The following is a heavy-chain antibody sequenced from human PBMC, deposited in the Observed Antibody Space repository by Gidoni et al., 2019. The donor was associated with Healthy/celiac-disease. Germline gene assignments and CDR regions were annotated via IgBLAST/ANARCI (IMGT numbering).Heavy chain of an antibody. CDR3: ASSHCSSTSCFRPHYYYYMDV. J-gene: IGHJ6*03. CDR2: IIPIFGTA. D-gene: IGHD2-2*01. CDR1: GGTFSSYA. Sequence: QVQLVQSGAEVKKPGSSVQVSCKASGGTFSSYAISWVRQAPGQGLEWMGGIIPIFGTANYAQKFQGRVTITADESTSTAYMELSSLRSEDTAVYYCASSHCSSTSCFRPHYYYYMDVWGKGTTVTVSS. V-gene: IGHV1-69*01.